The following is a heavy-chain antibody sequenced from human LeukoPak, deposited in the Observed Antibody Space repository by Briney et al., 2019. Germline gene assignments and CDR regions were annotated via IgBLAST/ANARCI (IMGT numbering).Heavy chain of an antibody. CDR2: IYTSGST. CDR3: ARDLVYSSTRGGAFDI. V-gene: IGHV4-4*07. CDR1: GGSISSYY. J-gene: IGHJ3*02. Sequence: PSETLSLTCTVSGGSISSYYWSWIRQPAGKGLEWIGRIYTSGSTNYNPSLKSRVTMSVDTSKNQFSLKLGSVTAADTAVYYCARDLVYSSTRGGAFDIWGQGTMVTVSS. D-gene: IGHD6-13*01.